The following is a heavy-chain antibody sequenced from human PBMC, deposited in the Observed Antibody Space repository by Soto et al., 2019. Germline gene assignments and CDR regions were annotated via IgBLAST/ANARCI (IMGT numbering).Heavy chain of an antibody. CDR2: IYYSGST. Sequence: SETLSLTCTVSGGSISSYYWSWIRQPPGKGLEWIGYIYYSGSTNYNPSLKNRVTISVDTSKNQFSLKLSSVTAADTAVYYCARGDILTRYYLWGQGTLVTVYS. CDR1: GGSISSYY. D-gene: IGHD3-9*01. CDR3: ARGDILTRYYL. V-gene: IGHV4-59*01. J-gene: IGHJ5*02.